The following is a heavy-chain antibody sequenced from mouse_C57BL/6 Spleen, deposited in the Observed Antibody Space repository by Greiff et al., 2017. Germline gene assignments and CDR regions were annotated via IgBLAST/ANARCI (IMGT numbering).Heavy chain of an antibody. V-gene: IGHV6-3*01. CDR1: GFTLRNSW. D-gene: IGHD1-1*01. Sequence: EVKLMESGGGLVQPGGSMRFPCVVPGFTLRNSWMTWVRQSPEKGFEWVAQFRLKSDNYATHYAESVKGRFTISRDDSKSSVYLQMNNLRAEDTGSYYCTGLHYYGSRDYAMDYWGQGTSVTVSS. CDR2: FRLKSDNYAT. J-gene: IGHJ4*01. CDR3: TGLHYYGSRDYAMDY.